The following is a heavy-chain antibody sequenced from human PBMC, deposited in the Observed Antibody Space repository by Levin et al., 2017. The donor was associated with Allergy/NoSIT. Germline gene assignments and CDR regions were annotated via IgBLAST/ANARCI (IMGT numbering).Heavy chain of an antibody. Sequence: TGGSLRLSCTVSGGSISSSSYYWGWIRQPPGKGLEWIGSIYYSGTTYYNPSLKSRITVSVDTSKNQFSLKLRSVTAADTAIYYCASRTYRAWGQGTLVTVSS. J-gene: IGHJ5*02. V-gene: IGHV4-39*01. CDR1: GGSISSSSYY. CDR3: ASRTYRA. CDR2: IYYSGTT. D-gene: IGHD3-16*02.